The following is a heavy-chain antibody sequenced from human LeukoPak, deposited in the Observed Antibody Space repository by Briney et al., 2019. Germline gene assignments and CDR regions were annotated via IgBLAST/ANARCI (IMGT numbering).Heavy chain of an antibody. D-gene: IGHD2-2*01. CDR1: GFTFSTYG. CDR3: ARRGDRFCTSMNCPPHSYYYYMDV. J-gene: IGHJ6*03. V-gene: IGHV3-30*02. Sequence: GGSLRLSCASSGFTFSTYGMHWVRQAPGKGLEWVAFIRYDGSDKYYADSVKGRFTISRDNAKESVYLHMSSLRAEDTAVYYCARRGDRFCTSMNCPPHSYYYYMDVWGKGTTVSVSS. CDR2: IRYDGSDK.